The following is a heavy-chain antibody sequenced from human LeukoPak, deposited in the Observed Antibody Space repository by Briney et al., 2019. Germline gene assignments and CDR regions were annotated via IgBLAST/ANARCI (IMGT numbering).Heavy chain of an antibody. J-gene: IGHJ4*02. CDR2: INHSGST. CDR3: AITSGYYYGFDY. D-gene: IGHD3-22*01. Sequence: SETLSLTCAVYGGSFSGYYWSWIRQPPGKGLEWIGEINHSGSTNYNPSLKSRVTISVDTSKNQFSLKLSSVTAADTAVYYCAITSGYYYGFDYWGQGTLVTVSS. V-gene: IGHV4-34*01. CDR1: GGSFSGYY.